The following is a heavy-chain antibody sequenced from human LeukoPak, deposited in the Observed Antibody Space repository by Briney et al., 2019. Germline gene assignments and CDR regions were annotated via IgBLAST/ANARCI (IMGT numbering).Heavy chain of an antibody. J-gene: IGHJ6*02. CDR1: GFTFSSYS. CDR3: TRDLMDYDVSTGLHHYYMDV. V-gene: IGHV3-21*01. D-gene: IGHD3-9*01. CDR2: ISSSSSYI. Sequence: PGGSLRLSCAASGFTFSSYSMNWVRQAPGKGLERVSSISSSSSYIYYADSVKGRFTISRDNAKNTLYLQMNTLRVDDTAVYYCTRDLMDYDVSTGLHHYYMDVWGQGTTVTVSS.